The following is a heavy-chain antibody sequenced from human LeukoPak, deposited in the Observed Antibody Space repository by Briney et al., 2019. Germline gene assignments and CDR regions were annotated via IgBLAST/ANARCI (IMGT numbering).Heavy chain of an antibody. Sequence: GGSLRLSCAVSGFTVRSNYMSWVRQAPGKGLEWVSIIYGGGSTYYADSMKGRFTISRDNSKNTLFLQMNSLRVEDTAVYYCARALGGDYDAWGQGTLVTVSS. V-gene: IGHV3-66*01. CDR1: GFTVRSNY. CDR3: ARALGGDYDA. J-gene: IGHJ5*02. CDR2: IYGGGST. D-gene: IGHD4-17*01.